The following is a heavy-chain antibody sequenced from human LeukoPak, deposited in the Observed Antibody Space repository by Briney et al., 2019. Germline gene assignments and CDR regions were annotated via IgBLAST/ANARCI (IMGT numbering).Heavy chain of an antibody. V-gene: IGHV1-18*01. J-gene: IGHJ4*02. D-gene: IGHD2-8*01. Sequence: ASVKVSCKASGYTFTSYGISWVRQAPGQGLEWMGWISAYNGNTNYAQKLQGRVTMTTDTSTSTAYRELRSLRSDDTAVYYCARDPPGVRYGRPIFDFWGQGTLVTVSS. CDR2: ISAYNGNT. CDR3: ARDPPGVRYGRPIFDF. CDR1: GYTFTSYG.